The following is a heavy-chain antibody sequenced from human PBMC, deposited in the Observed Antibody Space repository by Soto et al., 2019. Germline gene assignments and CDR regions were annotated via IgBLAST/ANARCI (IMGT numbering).Heavy chain of an antibody. J-gene: IGHJ6*02. Sequence: QPQLQESGSGLVKPSQTLSLTCAVSGGSISGGGYSWSWFRQPPGKGLEWVGYIYHTGTTYYSPSLKSRVTISADTSKNQISLKLSSVTAADTAVYYCASDHFDFWSGYNVWGQGTTVTVSS. CDR3: ASDHFDFWSGYNV. CDR2: IYHTGTT. D-gene: IGHD3-3*01. V-gene: IGHV4-30-2*01. CDR1: GGSISGGGYS.